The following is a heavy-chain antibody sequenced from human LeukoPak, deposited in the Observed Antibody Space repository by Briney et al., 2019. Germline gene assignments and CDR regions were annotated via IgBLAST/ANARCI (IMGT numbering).Heavy chain of an antibody. J-gene: IGHJ3*02. Sequence: GGSLRLSCAASGFTFSDYFMSWIRQAPGKGLEWVAYLSSSTTTIHYAESVRGRFTISRDNAENSLYLQMNSLTAEDTAVYYCAREQNGVFDAFDIWGHGTMVTVSS. D-gene: IGHD4-17*01. V-gene: IGHV3-11*01. CDR1: GFTFSDYF. CDR2: LSSSTTTI. CDR3: AREQNGVFDAFDI.